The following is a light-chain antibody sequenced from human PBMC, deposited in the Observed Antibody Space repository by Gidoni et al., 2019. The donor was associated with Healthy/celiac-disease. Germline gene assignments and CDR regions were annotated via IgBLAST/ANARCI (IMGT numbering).Light chain of an antibody. V-gene: IGLV1-40*01. J-gene: IGLJ3*02. CDR1: SSNIGAGYD. CDR3: QSYDSSLSGWV. Sequence: QSVLTQPPSVYGAPGQRVTSSCTGSSSNIGAGYDVHWYQQLPGTAPKLLIYGNNNRPSGVPDRFSGSKSGTSASLAITGLQAEDEADYYCQSYDSSLSGWVFGGGTKLTVL. CDR2: GNN.